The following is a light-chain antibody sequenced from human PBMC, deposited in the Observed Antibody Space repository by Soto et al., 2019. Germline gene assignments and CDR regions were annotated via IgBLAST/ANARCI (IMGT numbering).Light chain of an antibody. CDR1: QSVSSY. Sequence: EIVLPQSPATLSLSPGERATLSCRASQSVSSYLAWYQQKPGQAPRLLIYDASNRATGIPARFSGSGSGTQFTLTISSLQSEDFAVYYCQQYNNWPRTFGQGTKVDI. J-gene: IGKJ1*01. V-gene: IGKV3-11*01. CDR3: QQYNNWPRT. CDR2: DAS.